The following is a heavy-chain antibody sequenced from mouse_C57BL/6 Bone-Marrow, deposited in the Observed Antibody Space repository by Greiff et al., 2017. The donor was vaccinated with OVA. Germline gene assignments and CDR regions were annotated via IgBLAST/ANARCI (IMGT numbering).Heavy chain of an antibody. CDR3: ARDQRFYSNPWFAY. J-gene: IGHJ3*01. Sequence: EVQLQESGPGLVKPSQSLSLTCSVTGYSITSGYYWNWIRQFPGNKLEWMGYISYDGSNNYNPSLKNRISITRDTSENQFFLKLNSVTTEDTATYYCARDQRFYSNPWFAYWGQGTLVTVSA. CDR1: GYSITSGYY. D-gene: IGHD2-5*01. V-gene: IGHV3-6*01. CDR2: ISYDGSN.